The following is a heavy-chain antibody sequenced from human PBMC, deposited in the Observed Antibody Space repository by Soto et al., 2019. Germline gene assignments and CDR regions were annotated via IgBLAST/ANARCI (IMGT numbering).Heavy chain of an antibody. Sequence: QVHLVQSGAEVKKPGASVKVSCKGSGYTFTSYGITWVRQAPGQGLEWMGWISAHNGNTDYAQKLQGRVTVTRDTSSRPADMKLRSLRSDDTAVYYCARGRYGDYWGQGALVTVSS. V-gene: IGHV1-18*01. CDR2: ISAHNGNT. CDR1: GYTFTSYG. J-gene: IGHJ4*02. CDR3: ARGRYGDY. D-gene: IGHD1-1*01.